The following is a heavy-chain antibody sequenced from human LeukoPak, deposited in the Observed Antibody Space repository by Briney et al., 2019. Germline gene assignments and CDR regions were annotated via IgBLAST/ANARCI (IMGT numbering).Heavy chain of an antibody. D-gene: IGHD3-22*01. CDR2: IKSKTDGGTT. J-gene: IGHJ3*02. V-gene: IGHV3-15*01. Sequence: GGSLRLSCAASGFTFSNAWMSWVRQAPGKGLEWVGRIKSKTDGGTTDYAAPVKGRFTISRDDSKNTLYLQMNSLKTEDTAVYYCTTDLRYYYDSSGYYEDAFDIWGQGTMVTVSS. CDR3: TTDLRYYYDSSGYYEDAFDI. CDR1: GFTFSNAW.